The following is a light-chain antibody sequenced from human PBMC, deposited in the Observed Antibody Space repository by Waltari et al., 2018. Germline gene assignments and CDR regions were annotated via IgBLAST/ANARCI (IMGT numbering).Light chain of an antibody. CDR2: GTS. CDR3: QQYDYWPWT. V-gene: IGKV3D-15*01. Sequence: IVMTQSPATLSLSPGESATLSCRASQSVRSTFAWFQQKPGQPPRLLIYGTSTRATGIPARFTGSGSGTEFSLTISSLQPADFATYYCQQYDYWPWTFGQGTRVETK. J-gene: IGKJ1*01. CDR1: QSVRST.